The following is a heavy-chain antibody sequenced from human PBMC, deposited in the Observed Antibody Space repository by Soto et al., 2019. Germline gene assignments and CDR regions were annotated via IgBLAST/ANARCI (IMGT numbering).Heavy chain of an antibody. CDR3: ARVAYCSGGSCYPDA. J-gene: IGHJ5*02. CDR1: GFRFNTHA. CDR2: IWYDGSNE. Sequence: QVQLVESGGGVVQPGRSLRLSCAASGFRFNTHAMHWVRQAPGKGLEWVAVIWYDGSNEDYVNSVKGRFTISRDNSKNMLNLQINSLRVEYTGVYYCARVAYCSGGSCYPDAWGQGTLVTVSP. V-gene: IGHV3-33*01. D-gene: IGHD2-15*01.